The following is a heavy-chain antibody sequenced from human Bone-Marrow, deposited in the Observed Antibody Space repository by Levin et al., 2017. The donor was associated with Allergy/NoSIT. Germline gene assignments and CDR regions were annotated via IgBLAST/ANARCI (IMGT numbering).Heavy chain of an antibody. CDR2: ISYDGSNK. D-gene: IGHD3-22*01. CDR3: AKDQYYYDSSGSTTDY. Sequence: GESLKISCAASGFTFSSYGMHWVRQAPGKGLEWVAVISYDGSNKYYADSVKGRFTISRDNSKNTLYLQMNSLRAEDTAVYYCAKDQYYYDSSGSTTDYWGQGTLVTVSS. J-gene: IGHJ4*02. V-gene: IGHV3-30*18. CDR1: GFTFSSYG.